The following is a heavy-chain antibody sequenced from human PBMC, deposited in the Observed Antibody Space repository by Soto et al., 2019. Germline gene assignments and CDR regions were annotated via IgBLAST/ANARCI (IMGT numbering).Heavy chain of an antibody. V-gene: IGHV4-30-2*01. CDR3: ARGPPMGY. D-gene: IGHD3-16*01. CDR1: GGSISSGGYS. J-gene: IGHJ4*02. CDR2: IYHSGST. Sequence: PLETLSLTCAVSGGSISSGGYSWSWIRQPPGKGLEWIGYIYHSGSTYYNPSLKSRVTISVDRSKNQFSLKLSSVTAADTAVYYCARGPPMGYWGQGTLVTVSS.